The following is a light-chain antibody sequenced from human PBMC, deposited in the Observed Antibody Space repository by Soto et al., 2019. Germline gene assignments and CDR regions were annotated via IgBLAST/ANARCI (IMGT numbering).Light chain of an antibody. CDR1: QTISNY. V-gene: IGKV1-39*01. Sequence: DIQMTQSPSSLSASVGDRVTITCRASQTISNYLNWYQHKPGKAPKLLIYAASSSPSGVPSRFSGSGSGTEFTLTISSLQPEDFATYYCQQSCEIPYTFGQGTKLEIK. CDR2: AAS. J-gene: IGKJ2*01. CDR3: QQSCEIPYT.